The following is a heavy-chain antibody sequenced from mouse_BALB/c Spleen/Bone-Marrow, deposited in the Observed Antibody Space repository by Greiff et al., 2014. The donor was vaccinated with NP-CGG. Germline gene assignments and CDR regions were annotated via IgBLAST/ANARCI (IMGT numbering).Heavy chain of an antibody. CDR3: ARHQRYYAMDY. J-gene: IGHJ4*01. CDR2: ISSGGSNT. V-gene: IGHV5-6*02. CDR1: GFTFSSYG. Sequence: EVMLVESGGDLVKPGGSLKLSCAASGFTFSSYGMSWGRQTPDKRLEWVATISSGGSNTYYPDSVKGQFTISRDNAKNTLYLQMSSLKSEDTAMYYCARHQRYYAMDYWGQGTSVTVSS.